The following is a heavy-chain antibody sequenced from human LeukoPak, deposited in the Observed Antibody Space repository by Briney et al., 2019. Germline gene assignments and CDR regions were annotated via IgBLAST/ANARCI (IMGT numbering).Heavy chain of an antibody. V-gene: IGHV1-8*01. Sequence: ASVKVSCKSSGYSFPNYDIDWVRQATGQGLEWMGWMNPNSGNVVYAQKFQGRVTMTSDTSIGTVYMELSSLRSEDTAVYYCARGRGSGWSYLDSWGQGTLVTVSS. CDR3: ARGRGSGWSYLDS. CDR2: MNPNSGNV. CDR1: GYSFPNYD. J-gene: IGHJ4*02. D-gene: IGHD6-19*01.